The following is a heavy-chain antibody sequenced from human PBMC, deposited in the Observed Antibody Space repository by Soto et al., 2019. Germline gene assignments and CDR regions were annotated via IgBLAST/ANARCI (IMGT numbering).Heavy chain of an antibody. D-gene: IGHD3-3*01. J-gene: IGHJ4*02. Sequence: GGSLRLSCGTSGFTFANFGMGWVRQAPGKGLYWVSGISSSGRRTYYADSVKGRITISRDNSKNTLYLQIDSLTGDATAVYYCLLVAMIGVAAEYFDFRGQTALLTVS. CDR2: ISSSGRRT. CDR3: LLVAMIGVAAEYFDF. V-gene: IGHV3-23*01. CDR1: GFTFANFG.